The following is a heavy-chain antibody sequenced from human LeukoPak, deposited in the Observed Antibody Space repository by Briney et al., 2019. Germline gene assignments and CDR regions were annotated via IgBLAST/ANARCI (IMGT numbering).Heavy chain of an antibody. D-gene: IGHD4-17*01. CDR1: GGTFSSYA. Sequence: ASVKVSCKASGGTFSSYAISWVRQAPGQGLEWMGRIIPILGIANYAQKFQGRVTITADKSTSTAYMELSSLRSEDTAVYYCARDSPQPPYYGDYEWLYYYGMDVWGQGTTVTVSS. CDR2: IIPILGIA. CDR3: ARDSPQPPYYGDYEWLYYYGMDV. V-gene: IGHV1-69*04. J-gene: IGHJ6*02.